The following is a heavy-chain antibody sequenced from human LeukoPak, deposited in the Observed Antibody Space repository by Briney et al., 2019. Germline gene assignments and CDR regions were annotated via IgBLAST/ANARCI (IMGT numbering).Heavy chain of an antibody. D-gene: IGHD3-22*01. CDR3: TAEFSTTMIVMFGAFDI. Sequence: PGGSLRLSCAAAGFTFSNAWMSWVRQAPGKGLEWVGRQKSKTDGGTTDYAAPVKGRFTVSRDDSRNTLSLQMNSLKTEDTAVYFCTAEFSTTMIVMFGAFDIWGQGTMVTVSS. V-gene: IGHV3-15*01. CDR1: GFTFSNAW. J-gene: IGHJ3*02. CDR2: QKSKTDGGTT.